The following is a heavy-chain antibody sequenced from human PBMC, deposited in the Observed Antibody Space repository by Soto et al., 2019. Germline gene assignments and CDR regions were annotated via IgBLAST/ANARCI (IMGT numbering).Heavy chain of an antibody. J-gene: IGHJ4*02. CDR1: GFTFSSVA. CDR2: ITDSGGST. D-gene: IGHD1-1*01. V-gene: IGHV3-23*01. CDR3: AKLSWNPRYFDY. Sequence: PGGSLRLSCAASGFTFSSVAMAWVRQAPGKGLEWVSSITDSGGSTDYADSVKGRFTISRDNSRNTLYLQMNSLRADDTAVYYCAKLSWNPRYFDYWGQGTRVTVSS.